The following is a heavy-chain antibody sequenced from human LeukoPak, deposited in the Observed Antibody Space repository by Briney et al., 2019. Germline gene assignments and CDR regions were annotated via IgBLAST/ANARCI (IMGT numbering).Heavy chain of an antibody. V-gene: IGHV3-23*01. CDR3: ATDRERDPSVYYLV. J-gene: IGHJ4*02. D-gene: IGHD3-22*01. Sequence: GSLRLSCAASGFTFTDYAMNWVRQAPEKGLEWISTISDNGGETYYADSVKGRFAISRDNSKNTLFLQMNSLRAEDSAVYYCATDRERDPSVYYLVGGQGTLITVSS. CDR1: GFTFTDYA. CDR2: ISDNGGET.